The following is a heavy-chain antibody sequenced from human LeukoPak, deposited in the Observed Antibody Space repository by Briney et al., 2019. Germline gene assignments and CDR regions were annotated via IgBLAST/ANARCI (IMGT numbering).Heavy chain of an antibody. J-gene: IGHJ4*02. CDR2: IDKSGGIT. CDR1: GFTFSSYE. Sequence: PGGSLRLSCAASGFTFSSYEMNWVRQTPGKGLEWVSFIDKSGGITYYADSVKGRFTISRDNAKSSLYLEMNSLRAEDTAVYYCGRGHWGLDYWGQGTLVTVSS. CDR3: GRGHWGLDY. D-gene: IGHD7-27*01. V-gene: IGHV3-48*03.